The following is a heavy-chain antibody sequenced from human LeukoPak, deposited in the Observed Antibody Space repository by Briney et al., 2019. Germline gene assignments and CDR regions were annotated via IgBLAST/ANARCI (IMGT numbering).Heavy chain of an antibody. CDR3: ASRFTMVRGVIGFDY. J-gene: IGHJ4*02. V-gene: IGHV1-69*05. CDR1: GGTFSSYA. CDR2: IIPIFGTA. D-gene: IGHD3-10*01. Sequence: SVKVSCXASGGTFSSYAISWVRQAHGQGLEWMGGIIPIFGTANYAQKFQDRVTITTDESTSTAYMELSSLRSEDTAVYYCASRFTMVRGVIGFDYWGQGTLVTVSS.